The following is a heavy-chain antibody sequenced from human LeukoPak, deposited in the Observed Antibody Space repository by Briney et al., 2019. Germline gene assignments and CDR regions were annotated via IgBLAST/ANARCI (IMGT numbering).Heavy chain of an antibody. V-gene: IGHV1-18*01. J-gene: IGHJ4*02. CDR3: ARDGAPYDYVWGSYRYPDYFDY. D-gene: IGHD3-16*02. CDR1: GYTFTSYG. Sequence: ASVKVSYKASGYTFTSYGISWVRQAPGQGLEWMGWISAYNGNTNYAQKLQGRVTMTTDTSTSPVYMELRSLRSDDTAVYYCARDGAPYDYVWGSYRYPDYFDYWGQGPLVTVSS. CDR2: ISAYNGNT.